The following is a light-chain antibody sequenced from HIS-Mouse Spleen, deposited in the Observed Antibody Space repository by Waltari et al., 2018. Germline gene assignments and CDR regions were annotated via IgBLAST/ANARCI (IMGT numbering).Light chain of an antibody. CDR1: ALPIKY. CDR2: VDS. V-gene: IGLV3-10*01. Sequence: SYQLPQPPSGLVTPGQTPSITCSVDALPIKYAYWYQQKSGQAAVLVIYVDSKRPSGTAEQVSGYNLGTMATLTISGADVVDDAGDYCYSSDSSGYHRVFGGGTKLTVL. CDR3: YSSDSSGYHRV. J-gene: IGLJ2*01.